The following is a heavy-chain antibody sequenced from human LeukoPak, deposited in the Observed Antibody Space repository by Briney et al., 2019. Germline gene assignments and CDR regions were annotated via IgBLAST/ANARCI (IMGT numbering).Heavy chain of an antibody. V-gene: IGHV1-2*02. CDR1: GYSFTGYY. CDR3: VQFELDY. D-gene: IGHD1-7*01. J-gene: IGHJ4*02. Sequence: ASVKVSCKASGYSFTGYYMHWVRQAPGQDFEWMGWINPNSGGTNYAQKFQGRVTMTRDTSISTAYMDLSRLRSDDTAVYYCVQFELDYWGQGTLVTVSS. CDR2: INPNSGGT.